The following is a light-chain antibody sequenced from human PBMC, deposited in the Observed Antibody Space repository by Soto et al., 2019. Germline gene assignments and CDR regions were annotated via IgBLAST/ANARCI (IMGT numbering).Light chain of an antibody. CDR1: QTNSSSH. Sequence: VFSQSPDTLSLSPMDSATLSCGFSQTNSSSHIAWYQQKPGQSPKLLIDGASSRASGIPDRFSGSGSGTDFTLTISSLEAEDFAVYYCQQYVGLPPTFGQGTKVDIK. J-gene: IGKJ1*01. CDR2: GAS. CDR3: QQYVGLPPT. V-gene: IGKV3-20*01.